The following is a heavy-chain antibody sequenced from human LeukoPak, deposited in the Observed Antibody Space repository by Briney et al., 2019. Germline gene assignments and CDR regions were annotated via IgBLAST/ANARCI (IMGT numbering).Heavy chain of an antibody. CDR3: ARRGGSGRSFDY. V-gene: IGHV4-61*08. J-gene: IGHJ4*02. CDR1: GASVSSGGYS. CDR2: IYYSGST. D-gene: IGHD3-10*01. Sequence: SETLSLTCTVSGASVSSGGYSWSWLRQPPGKGLEWIGYIYYSGSTNYNPSLKSRVTISVDTSKNQFSLKVSSVTAADTAVYYCARRGGSGRSFDYWGQGTLVTVSS.